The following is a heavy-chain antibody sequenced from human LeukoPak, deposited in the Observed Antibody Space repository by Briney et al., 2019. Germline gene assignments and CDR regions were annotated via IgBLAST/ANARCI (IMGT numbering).Heavy chain of an antibody. CDR2: ISSSSSTI. CDR3: ASRYCSSTSCSGS. V-gene: IGHV3-48*04. Sequence: GGSLRLSCAASGFTFSSYSMNWVRQAPGKGLEWVSYISSSSSTIYYADSVKGRFAISRDNARNSLYLQMNSLRAEDTAVYYCASRYCSSTSCSGSWGQGTLVTVSS. D-gene: IGHD2-2*01. J-gene: IGHJ4*02. CDR1: GFTFSSYS.